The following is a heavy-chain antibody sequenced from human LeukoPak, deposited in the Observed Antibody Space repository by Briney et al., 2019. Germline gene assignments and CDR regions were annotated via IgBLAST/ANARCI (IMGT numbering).Heavy chain of an antibody. D-gene: IGHD3-10*01. CDR2: ISSNGGST. CDR3: VRSGSYYNEPYYFDY. CDR1: GFTFSRYA. Sequence: GGSLRLSCSASGFTFSRYAMHWVRQAPGKGLEYVSGISSNGGSTYYTDSVKGRFTISRDNSKNTLYLQMSSLRAEDTAVYYCVRSGSYYNEPYYFDYWGQGTLVTVSS. V-gene: IGHV3-64D*06. J-gene: IGHJ4*02.